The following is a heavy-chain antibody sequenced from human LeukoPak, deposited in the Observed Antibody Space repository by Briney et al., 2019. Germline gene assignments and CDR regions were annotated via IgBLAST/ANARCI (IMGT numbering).Heavy chain of an antibody. CDR1: GFTFSDYY. Sequence: GGSLRLSCAASGFTFSDYYMSWIRQAPGKGLEWVSYISHSGRTMYYADSVKGRFTISRDNAKKKLYLQMNSLRAEDTAVYYCARDANYYGSGSYYVQWGQGTLVTVSS. J-gene: IGHJ4*02. V-gene: IGHV3-11*04. CDR3: ARDANYYGSGSYYVQ. CDR2: ISHSGRTM. D-gene: IGHD3-10*01.